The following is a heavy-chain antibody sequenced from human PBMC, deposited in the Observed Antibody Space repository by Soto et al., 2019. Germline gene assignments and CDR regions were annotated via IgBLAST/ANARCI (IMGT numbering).Heavy chain of an antibody. CDR1: GYTFTSYG. Sequence: QVQLVQSGAEVKKPGASVKVSCKASGYTFTSYGISWVRQAPGQGLEWMGWISAYNGNTNYAQKLQGRVTMTTDTSTSTAYMELRSLRADDTAVYYCARPYSAILTGYYSRWFDPWGQGTLVTVSS. CDR2: ISAYNGNT. CDR3: ARPYSAILTGYYSRWFDP. J-gene: IGHJ5*02. D-gene: IGHD3-9*01. V-gene: IGHV1-18*01.